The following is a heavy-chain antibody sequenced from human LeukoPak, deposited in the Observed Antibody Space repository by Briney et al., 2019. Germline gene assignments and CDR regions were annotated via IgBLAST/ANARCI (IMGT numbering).Heavy chain of an antibody. CDR1: GYTFTSYG. Sequence: ASVKVSCKASGYTFTSYGISWVRQAPGQGLEWMGRIIPILGIANYAQKFQGRVTITADKSTSTAYMELSSLRSEDTAVYYCARDSGIAVVLFYFDYWGQGTLVTVSS. CDR3: ARDSGIAVVLFYFDY. V-gene: IGHV1-69*04. CDR2: IIPILGIA. D-gene: IGHD6-19*01. J-gene: IGHJ4*02.